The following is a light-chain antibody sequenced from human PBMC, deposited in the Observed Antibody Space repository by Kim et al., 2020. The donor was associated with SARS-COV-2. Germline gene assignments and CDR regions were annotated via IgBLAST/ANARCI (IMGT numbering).Light chain of an antibody. CDR3: QPYNADSS. J-gene: IGKJ4*01. CDR1: RSVNMW. V-gene: IGKV1-5*03. Sequence: SASVGERVTITCRASRSVNMWLAWYQQKPGKAPKLLIYKASNLHSGVPPRFSGGGSGTEFALTIASLQPDDFATYYGQPYNADSSFGGGTKVDIK. CDR2: KAS.